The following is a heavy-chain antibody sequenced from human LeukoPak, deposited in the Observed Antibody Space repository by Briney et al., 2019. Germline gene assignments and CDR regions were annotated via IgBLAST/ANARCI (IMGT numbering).Heavy chain of an antibody. J-gene: IGHJ4*02. CDR3: ARSLGYCSGGSCYEYYFDY. CDR1: GGTFSSYA. V-gene: IGHV1-69*01. Sequence: SVKVSCKASGGTFSSYAISWVRQAPGQGLEWMGGIIPIFGTANYAQKFQGRVAITADESTSTVYMELSSLRSEDTAVYYCARSLGYCSGGSCYEYYFDYWGQGTLVTVSS. CDR2: IIPIFGTA. D-gene: IGHD2-15*01.